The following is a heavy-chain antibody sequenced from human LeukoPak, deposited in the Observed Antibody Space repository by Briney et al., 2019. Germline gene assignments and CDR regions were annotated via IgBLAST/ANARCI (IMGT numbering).Heavy chain of an antibody. V-gene: IGHV3-23*01. D-gene: IGHD3-9*01. CDR1: GFTFSNYA. Sequence: GGTLRLSCVASGFTFSNYAMNWVRQAPGKGLEWVSAISGTGGIAFYADSLKGRFTISRDNSKNTIYLQINSLRSDDTAVYYCARSPDILTGENFDYWGQGTLVTVSS. CDR3: ARSPDILTGENFDY. CDR2: ISGTGGIA. J-gene: IGHJ4*02.